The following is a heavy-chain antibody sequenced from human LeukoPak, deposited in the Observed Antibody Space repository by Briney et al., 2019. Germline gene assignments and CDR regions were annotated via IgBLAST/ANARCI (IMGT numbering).Heavy chain of an antibody. J-gene: IGHJ6*03. CDR1: GGSFSNYY. CDR3: ARRWNYGRNYYIDV. V-gene: IGHV4-34*01. Sequence: PSETLSLTCAVYGGSFSNYYWSWLRQTPGKGMEWIGEINDSGRTNYNPSLMSRVTVSVDTSKNQFSLRLTSVTATDTAVYYCARRWNYGRNYYIDVWGKGATVSVSS. D-gene: IGHD1-7*01. CDR2: INDSGRT.